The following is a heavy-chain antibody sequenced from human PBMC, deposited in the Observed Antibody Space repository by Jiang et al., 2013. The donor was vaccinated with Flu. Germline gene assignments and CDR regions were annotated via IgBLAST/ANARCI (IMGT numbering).Heavy chain of an antibody. J-gene: IGHJ6*02. V-gene: IGHV1-18*04. Sequence: SGAEVKKPGASVKVSCKASGYTFTSYGISWVRQAPGQGLEWMGWISAYNGNTNYAQKLQGRVTMTTDTSTSTAYMELRSLRSDDTAVYYCARGLLTGFESRLYYYYGMDVWGQGTTVTVSS. CDR1: GYTFTSYG. D-gene: IGHD3-9*01. CDR3: ARGLLTGFESRLYYYYGMDV. CDR2: ISAYNGNT.